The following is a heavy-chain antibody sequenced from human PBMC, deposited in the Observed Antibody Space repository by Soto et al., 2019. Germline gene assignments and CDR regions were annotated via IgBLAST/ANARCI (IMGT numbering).Heavy chain of an antibody. CDR3: ARVPGAAGIGRFDY. V-gene: IGHV1-3*01. J-gene: IGHJ4*02. CDR1: GYTFTSYA. Sequence: ASVKVSCKASGYTFTSYAMHWVRQAPGQRLEWMGWINAGNGNTKYSQKFQGRVTITRDTSASTAYMELSSLRSEDTAVYYCARVPGAAGIGRFDYWGQGTLVTVSS. CDR2: INAGNGNT. D-gene: IGHD6-13*01.